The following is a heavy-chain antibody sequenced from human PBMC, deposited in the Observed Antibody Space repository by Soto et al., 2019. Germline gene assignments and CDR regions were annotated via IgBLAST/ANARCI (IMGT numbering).Heavy chain of an antibody. CDR3: ARDRGSGGYSYGYLDY. Sequence: ASVKVSCKASGYTFTGYYMHWVRQAPGQGLEWMGWINPNSGGTNYAQKFQGWVTMTRDTSISTAYMELSRLRSDDTAVYYCARDRGSGGYSYGYLDYWGQGTLVTVSS. CDR2: INPNSGGT. V-gene: IGHV1-2*04. CDR1: GYTFTGYY. J-gene: IGHJ4*02. D-gene: IGHD5-18*01.